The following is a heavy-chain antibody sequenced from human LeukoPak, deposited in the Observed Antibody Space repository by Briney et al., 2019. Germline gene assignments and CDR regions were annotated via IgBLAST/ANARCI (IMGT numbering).Heavy chain of an antibody. CDR2: ISYDGSNK. CDR1: GFTFSSYA. CDR3: ARRAGGYSHPYDY. D-gene: IGHD4-23*01. Sequence: GRSLRLSCAASGFTFSSYAMHWVRQAPGKGLEWVAVISYDGSNKYYADSVKGRFTISRDNSKNTLYLQMNSLRAEDTAVYYCARRAGGYSHPYDYWGQGILVTVSS. V-gene: IGHV3-30*14. J-gene: IGHJ4*02.